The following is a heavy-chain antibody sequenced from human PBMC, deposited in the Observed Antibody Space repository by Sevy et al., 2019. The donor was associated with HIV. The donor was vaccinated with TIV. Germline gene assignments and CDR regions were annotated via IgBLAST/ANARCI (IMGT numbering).Heavy chain of an antibody. CDR3: AREGIGYCSGGSCYSTYYFGMDA. CDR2: IYYSGST. J-gene: IGHJ6*02. V-gene: IGHV4-31*03. D-gene: IGHD2-15*01. CDR1: GGSISSGGYY. Sequence: SETLSLTCTVSGGSISSGGYYWSWIRQHPGKGLEWIGYIYYSGSTYYNPSLKSRVTISVDTSKNQFSLKLSSVTAADTAVYYCAREGIGYCSGGSCYSTYYFGMDAWGQGTTVTVSS.